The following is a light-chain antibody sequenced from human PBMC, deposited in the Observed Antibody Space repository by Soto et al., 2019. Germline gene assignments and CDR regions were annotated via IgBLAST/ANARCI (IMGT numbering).Light chain of an antibody. CDR3: QQYSIWRT. V-gene: IGKV3-15*01. CDR1: ESVSNN. Sequence: EIVLRQSPATLSLSPGERATLSCRASESVSNNLAWYQQKAGQAPRLLIYGASTRATGIPARFSGSGSGTEFTLTISSLQSGDFAVYYCQQYSIWRTFGQGTKVDI. CDR2: GAS. J-gene: IGKJ1*01.